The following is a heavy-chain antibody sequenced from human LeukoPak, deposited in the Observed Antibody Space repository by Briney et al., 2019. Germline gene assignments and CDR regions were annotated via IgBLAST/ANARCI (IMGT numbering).Heavy chain of an antibody. V-gene: IGHV3-21*01. D-gene: IGHD2-15*01. Sequence: PGGSMRLSCAASGFTFSSYSMNWVRQAPGKGLEWVSSISSSSSYIYYADSVKGRFTISRDNAKNSLYLQMNSLRAEDTAVYYCARDSASASSLWAAYWGQGNLVSVSS. J-gene: IGHJ4*02. CDR2: ISSSSSYI. CDR3: ARDSASASSLWAAY. CDR1: GFTFSSYS.